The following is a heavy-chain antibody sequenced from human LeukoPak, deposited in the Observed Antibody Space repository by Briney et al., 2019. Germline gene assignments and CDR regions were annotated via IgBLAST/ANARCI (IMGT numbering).Heavy chain of an antibody. J-gene: IGHJ4*02. CDR1: GGSFSGHY. CDR3: ASGQYYNLWSGYYVD. V-gene: IGHV4-34*01. D-gene: IGHD3-3*01. CDR2: INHSGST. Sequence: PSETLSLTCAVYGGSFSGHYWSWIRQPPGKGLEWIGEINHSGSTNYNPPLESRVTLSVDTSKRPLSLTPSSVTAADTAVYYCASGQYYNLWSGYYVDWGQGTLVTVSA.